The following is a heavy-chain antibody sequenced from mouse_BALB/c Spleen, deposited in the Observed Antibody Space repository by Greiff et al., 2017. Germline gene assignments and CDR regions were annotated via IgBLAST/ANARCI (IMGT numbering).Heavy chain of an antibody. CDR1: GYTFTDYY. J-gene: IGHJ2*01. Sequence: QVQLQQSGAELARPGASVKLSCTASGYTFTDYYINWVKQRPGQGLEWIGEIYPGSGNTYYNEKFKGKATLTADKSSSTAYMQLSSLTSEDSAVYFCARSYYYGSSFDDWGQGTTLTVSS. CDR3: ARSYYYGSSFDD. CDR2: IYPGSGNT. V-gene: IGHV1-77*01. D-gene: IGHD1-1*01.